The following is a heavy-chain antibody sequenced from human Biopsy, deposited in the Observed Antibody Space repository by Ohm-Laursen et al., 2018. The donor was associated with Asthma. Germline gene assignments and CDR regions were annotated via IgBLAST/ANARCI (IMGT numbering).Heavy chain of an antibody. CDR2: IYYSGST. J-gene: IGHJ4*02. Sequence: SQTLSLTWAVSYGSITSGGYYWTWIRQHPGKGLEWIGFIYYSGSTYYNPSLKSRVSISKDTSKNQFSLKLSSVTAADTAVYYCARAQDYYDSRGYYRSFDYWGQGTLVTVSS. D-gene: IGHD3-22*01. V-gene: IGHV4-31*11. CDR1: YGSITSGGYY. CDR3: ARAQDYYDSRGYYRSFDY.